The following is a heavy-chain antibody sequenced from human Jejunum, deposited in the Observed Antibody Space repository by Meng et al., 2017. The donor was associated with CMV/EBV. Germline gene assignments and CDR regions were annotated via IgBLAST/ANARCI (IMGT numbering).Heavy chain of an antibody. J-gene: IGHJ4*02. Sequence: QGRGQESGTGLVKPSHTLSLTCTVSGASISTYYWSWIRRPAGKGLEWIGRIYASGSANYNPSLKSRVTMSVDTSKNQLSLNLRSVTAADTAVYYCATYKSGRIHFDYWGQGTLVTVSS. CDR1: GASISTYY. CDR2: IYASGSA. CDR3: ATYKSGRIHFDY. V-gene: IGHV4-4*07. D-gene: IGHD3-10*01.